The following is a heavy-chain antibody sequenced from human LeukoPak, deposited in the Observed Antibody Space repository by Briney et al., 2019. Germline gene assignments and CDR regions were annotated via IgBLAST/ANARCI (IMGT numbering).Heavy chain of an antibody. CDR2: IIPFYGTA. V-gene: IGHV1-69*13. Sequence: SVKLSCKASGGTFTSYAISWVRHAPGQGLEWMGGIIPFYGTATYAQNFQGRVTITADESTTTAYMELSSLRSEDTADYYCASDGRVFEYYYDSGDYFTFFDYWGQGTLVTVSS. J-gene: IGHJ4*02. CDR3: ASDGRVFEYYYDSGDYFTFFDY. CDR1: GGTFTSYA. D-gene: IGHD3-22*01.